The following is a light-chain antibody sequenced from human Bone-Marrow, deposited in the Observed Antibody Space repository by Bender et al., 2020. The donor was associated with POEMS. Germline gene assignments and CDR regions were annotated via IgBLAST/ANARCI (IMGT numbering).Light chain of an antibody. CDR2: EVT. V-gene: IGLV1-40*01. CDR1: SSNIGAGYD. Sequence: QSFLTQPPSVSGAPGQRVTISCTGSSSNIGAGYDVHWYQQLPGTAPKLRIYEVTKWPSGVPDRFSGSRSGNTASLTISGLQAEDESDYYCSSYTNSGTMIFGGGTKLTVV. J-gene: IGLJ2*01. CDR3: SSYTNSGTMI.